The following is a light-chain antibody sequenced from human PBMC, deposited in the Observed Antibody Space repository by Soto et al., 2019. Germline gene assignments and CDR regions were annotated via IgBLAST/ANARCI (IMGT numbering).Light chain of an antibody. CDR1: SSDVGGYNY. CDR2: EVT. Sequence: QSALTQPPSASGSPGQSVTISCTGTSSDVGGYNYVSWYQQHPGKAPKLMIYEVTKRPSGVPDRFSGSKSGNTASLTVSGLQAEDEADYYCCSYVGSNNLKVFGTGTKLTVL. CDR3: CSYVGSNNLKV. J-gene: IGLJ1*01. V-gene: IGLV2-8*01.